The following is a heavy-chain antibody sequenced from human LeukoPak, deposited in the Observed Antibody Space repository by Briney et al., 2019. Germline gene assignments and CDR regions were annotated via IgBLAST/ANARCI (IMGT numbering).Heavy chain of an antibody. Sequence: GSLRLSCAASGFTFSSYSMNWVRQAPGKGLEWIGSIYYSGSTYYNPSLKSRVTISVETSKNQFSLKLTSVTAADTAVYYCAKMAYSGHDKGLGYNWFDPWGQGTLVTVSS. CDR1: GFTFSSYS. V-gene: IGHV4-39*07. D-gene: IGHD1-26*01. CDR2: IYYSGST. J-gene: IGHJ5*02. CDR3: AKMAYSGHDKGLGYNWFDP.